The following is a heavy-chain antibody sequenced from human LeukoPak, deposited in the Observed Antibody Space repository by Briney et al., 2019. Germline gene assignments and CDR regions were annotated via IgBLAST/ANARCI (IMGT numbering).Heavy chain of an antibody. V-gene: IGHV4-59*01. D-gene: IGHD3-10*02. CDR3: ARDARSTVFGEPCFDY. CDR1: GGSISSYY. CDR2: IYYGGST. J-gene: IGHJ4*02. Sequence: ETLSLTCTVSGGSISSYYWSWIRQPPGKGLEWIGYIYYGGSTNYNPSLKSRVTISVDTSKNQFSLKLSSVTAADTAVYYCARDARSTVFGEPCFDYWGQGTLVTVSS.